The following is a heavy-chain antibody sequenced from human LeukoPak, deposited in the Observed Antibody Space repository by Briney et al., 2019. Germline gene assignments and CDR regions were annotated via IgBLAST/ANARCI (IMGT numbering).Heavy chain of an antibody. D-gene: IGHD6-19*01. CDR3: AEDRASGWYSPARSERYFQH. J-gene: IGHJ1*01. CDR1: GFTFSSYA. Sequence: PGGSLRLSCAASGFTFSSYAMSWVRQAPGKGLEWVSAISGSGGSTYYADSVKGRFTISRDNSKNTLYLQMNSLRAEDTAVYYCAEDRASGWYSPARSERYFQHWGQGTLVTVSS. V-gene: IGHV3-23*01. CDR2: ISGSGGST.